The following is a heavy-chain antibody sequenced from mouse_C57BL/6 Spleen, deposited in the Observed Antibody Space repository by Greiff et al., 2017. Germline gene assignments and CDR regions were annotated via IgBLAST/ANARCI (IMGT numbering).Heavy chain of an antibody. J-gene: IGHJ4*01. V-gene: IGHV1-69*01. CDR3: ARGVIYDGYSYAMDY. D-gene: IGHD2-3*01. CDR2: IDPSDSYT. Sequence: VQLQQPGAELVMPGASVKLSCKASGYTFTSYWMHWVKQRPGQGLEWIGEIDPSDSYTNYNQKFKGKSTLTVDKSSSTAYMQLSSLSSEDSAVYYCARGVIYDGYSYAMDYWGQGTSVTFSS. CDR1: GYTFTSYW.